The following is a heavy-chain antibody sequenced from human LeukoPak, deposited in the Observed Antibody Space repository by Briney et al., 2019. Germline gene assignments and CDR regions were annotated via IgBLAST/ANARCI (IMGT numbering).Heavy chain of an antibody. CDR2: IYYSGST. J-gene: IGHJ4*02. D-gene: IGHD6-13*01. CDR1: GGSISSGGYY. V-gene: IGHV4-31*03. CDR3: ARDDDSSPNHY. Sequence: SETLSLTCTVSGGSISSGGYYWSWIRQHPGKGLEWIGYIYYSGSTYYNPSLKSRVTISVDTSKNQFSLKLSSVTAADTAVYYCARDDDSSPNHYWGQGTLVTVSS.